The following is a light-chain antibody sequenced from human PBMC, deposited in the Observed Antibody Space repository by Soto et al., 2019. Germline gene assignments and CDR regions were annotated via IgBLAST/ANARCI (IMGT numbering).Light chain of an antibody. Sequence: EIVLTQSPGTLSLSPGERATLSCRATESISSSYLAWYQQKPGQAPRLLIYAASSTATGIPDRFSGSGSGTDFTLTIRRLEPEDFAVYYCQQYGSSRTFGQGTKVDIK. J-gene: IGKJ1*01. CDR3: QQYGSSRT. CDR1: ESISSSY. CDR2: AAS. V-gene: IGKV3-20*01.